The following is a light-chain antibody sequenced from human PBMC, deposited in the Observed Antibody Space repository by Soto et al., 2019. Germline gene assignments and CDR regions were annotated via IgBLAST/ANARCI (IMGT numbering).Light chain of an antibody. CDR2: DVN. V-gene: IGLV2-14*01. Sequence: QSALTQPASVSGSPGQSITISCTGTSSDVGGYDYVSWYQQLPGKAPKLLIYDVNNRPSGVSHRFSGSKSGNTASLTISVLQAEDEADYSGSSYTGSTTFVFRTGTKVPV. CDR3: SSYTGSTTFV. J-gene: IGLJ1*01. CDR1: SSDVGGYDY.